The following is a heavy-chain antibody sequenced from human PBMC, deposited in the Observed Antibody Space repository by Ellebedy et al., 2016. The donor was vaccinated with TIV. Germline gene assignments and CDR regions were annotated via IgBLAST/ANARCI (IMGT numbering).Heavy chain of an antibody. CDR2: INQDGGGK. CDR3: ARGHYGMDV. Sequence: GESLKISXVAPGFTFNKHWMSWVRQAPGKGLEWVANINQDGGGKYYVDSVKGRFTISRDNAKNSLYLQMNTLRAEDTAVYYCARGHYGMDVWGQGITVTVSS. CDR1: GFTFNKHW. V-gene: IGHV3-7*03. J-gene: IGHJ6*02.